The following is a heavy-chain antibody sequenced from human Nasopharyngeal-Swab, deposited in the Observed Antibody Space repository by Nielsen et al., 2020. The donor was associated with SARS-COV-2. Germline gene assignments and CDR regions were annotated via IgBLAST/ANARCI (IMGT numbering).Heavy chain of an antibody. CDR1: GGSVSSGSYY. Sequence: SETLSLTCTVSGGSVSSGSYYWGWIRQPPGKGLEWIGSIYYSGSTYYNPSLKSRVTISVDTSKNQFSLKLSSVTAADTAVYYCARLSSLDYDILTGYQLLDYWGQGTLVTVSS. V-gene: IGHV4-39*01. D-gene: IGHD3-9*01. CDR2: IYYSGST. J-gene: IGHJ4*02. CDR3: ARLSSLDYDILTGYQLLDY.